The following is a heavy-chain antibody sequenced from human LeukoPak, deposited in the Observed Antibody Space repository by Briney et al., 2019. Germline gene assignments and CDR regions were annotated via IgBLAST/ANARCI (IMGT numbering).Heavy chain of an antibody. V-gene: IGHV3-66*02. CDR3: ARDRPGRKAWVEFDP. J-gene: IGHJ5*02. Sequence: GGSLRLSCAASGITVSQNDMSWVRQAPGRGLEWVSLIYADGATHYADSVKGRFTISRDNSKNTVYLEMNSLRPEDTAVYFCARDRPGRKAWVEFDPWGQGTLVTVSS. CDR1: GITVSQND. CDR2: IYADGAT.